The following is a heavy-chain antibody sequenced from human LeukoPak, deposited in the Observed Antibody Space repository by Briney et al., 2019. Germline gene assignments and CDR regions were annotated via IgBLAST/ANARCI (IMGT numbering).Heavy chain of an antibody. CDR1: GGSISSYY. CDR2: IYYSGST. V-gene: IGHV4-59*08. CDR3: ARGIAAAGTSFDY. Sequence: SETLSLTCTVSGGSISSYYWSWIRQPPGKGLEGIGYIYYSGSTNYNPSLKSRVTISVDTSKNQFSLKLSSVTAADTAVYYCARGIAAAGTSFDYWGQGTLVTVSS. J-gene: IGHJ4*02. D-gene: IGHD6-13*01.